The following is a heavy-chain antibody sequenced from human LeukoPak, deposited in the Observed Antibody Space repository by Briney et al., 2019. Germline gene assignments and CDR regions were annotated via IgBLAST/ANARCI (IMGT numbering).Heavy chain of an antibody. V-gene: IGHV5-51*01. Sequence: GESLKISCKGSGYSFTIYWIGWVRQMPGKGLEWMGIIYPGDSDTRYSPSFQGQVTISADTSISTAYLQWSSLKASDTAMYYCARLSGNPPGRYPLHWFDPWGQGTLVTVSS. CDR2: IYPGDSDT. CDR3: ARLSGNPPGRYPLHWFDP. CDR1: GYSFTIYW. D-gene: IGHD1-14*01. J-gene: IGHJ5*02.